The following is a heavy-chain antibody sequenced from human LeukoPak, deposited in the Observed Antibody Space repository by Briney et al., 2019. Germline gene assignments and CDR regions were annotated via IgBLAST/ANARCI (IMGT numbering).Heavy chain of an antibody. V-gene: IGHV1-2*02. CDR3: ARDYYDVDPYNWFDP. Sequence: GASVKVSCKASGYTFTGYYMQWVRQAPGQGLEWMGWINPNSGGTNYAQKFQGRVTMTRDTSISTAYMELSSLRSDDTAVYYCARDYYDVDPYNWFDPWGQGTLVTVSS. CDR1: GYTFTGYY. CDR2: INPNSGGT. J-gene: IGHJ5*02. D-gene: IGHD1-26*01.